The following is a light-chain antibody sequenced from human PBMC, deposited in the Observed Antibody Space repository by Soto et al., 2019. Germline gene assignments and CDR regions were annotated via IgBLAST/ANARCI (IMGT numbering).Light chain of an antibody. CDR1: QSVSSN. CDR2: GAS. V-gene: IGKV3-15*01. J-gene: IGKJ2*01. CDR3: QQYNNWPPKQYT. Sequence: EIVMTQSPATLSVSPGERATLSCRASQSVSSNLAWYQHKPGQAHRLLIYGASTRATGIPARFSASGSGTEFSLTISSLQSEDFAVYYCQQYNNWPPKQYTFGQGTKLEIK.